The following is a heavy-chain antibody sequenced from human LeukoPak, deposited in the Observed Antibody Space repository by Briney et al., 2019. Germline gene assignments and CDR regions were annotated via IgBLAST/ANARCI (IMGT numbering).Heavy chain of an antibody. Sequence: ASVKVSCKASGYTFTGYHMYWVRQAPGQGLEWMGWINPNSGGTNYAQKFQGRVTMTRDTSTSTAYMELSRLRSDDTAVYYCARVGYSSSDYWGQGTLVTVSS. CDR3: ARVGYSSSDY. CDR1: GYTFTGYH. V-gene: IGHV1-2*02. J-gene: IGHJ4*02. CDR2: INPNSGGT. D-gene: IGHD6-6*01.